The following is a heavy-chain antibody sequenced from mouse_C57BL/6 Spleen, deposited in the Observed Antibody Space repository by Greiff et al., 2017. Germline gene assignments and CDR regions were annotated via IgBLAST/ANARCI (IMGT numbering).Heavy chain of an antibody. CDR3: ARDDYDGAWFAY. D-gene: IGHD2-4*01. J-gene: IGHJ3*01. Sequence: QVLLQQPGTELVKPGASVKLSCKASGYTFTSYWMHWVKQRPGKGLEWIGNINPSNGGTNYNEKFKSKATLTVDKSSSTAYMQRSSLTSEDSAVYYCARDDYDGAWFAYWGQGTLVTVSA. CDR2: INPSNGGT. CDR1: GYTFTSYW. V-gene: IGHV1-53*01.